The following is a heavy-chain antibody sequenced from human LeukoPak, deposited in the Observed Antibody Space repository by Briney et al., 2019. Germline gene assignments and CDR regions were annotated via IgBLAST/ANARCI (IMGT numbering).Heavy chain of an antibody. CDR1: GFTFSNFG. D-gene: IGHD6-13*01. J-gene: IGHJ4*02. V-gene: IGHV3-53*01. CDR2: IYSGGST. Sequence: GGSLRLSCTATGFTFSNFGMAWVRQAPGQGLEWVSVIYSGGSTYYADSVKGRFTISRDNSKNTLYLQMNSLRAEDTAVYYCARYSSSWTLFDYWGQGTLVTVSS. CDR3: ARYSSSWTLFDY.